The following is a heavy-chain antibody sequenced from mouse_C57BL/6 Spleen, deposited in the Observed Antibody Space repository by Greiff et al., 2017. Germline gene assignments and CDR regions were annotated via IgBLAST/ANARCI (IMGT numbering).Heavy chain of an antibody. D-gene: IGHD2-4*01. CDR1: GYSITSGYY. CDR3: ARDRDYDGHYYAMDY. CDR2: ISYDGSN. V-gene: IGHV3-6*01. J-gene: IGHJ4*01. Sequence: VQLQQSGPGLVKPSQSLSLTCSVTGYSITSGYYWNWIRQFPGNKLEWMGYISYDGSNNYNPSLKNRISITRDTSTNQFFLKLKSVTTEDTATYDCARDRDYDGHYYAMDYWGQGTSVTVSS.